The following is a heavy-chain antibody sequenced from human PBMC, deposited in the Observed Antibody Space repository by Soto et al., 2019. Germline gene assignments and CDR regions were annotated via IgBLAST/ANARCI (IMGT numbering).Heavy chain of an antibody. D-gene: IGHD3-3*01. CDR2: LVVGSGNT. CDR1: GFMFTSSA. J-gene: IGHJ4*02. V-gene: IGHV1-58*01. Sequence: ASVKVSCKTSGFMFTSSAVQWVRQARGQRLEWIGWLVVGSGNTHYAQHFQERVTLTRDMSTGTAYMELSSLRSEDTAVYYCAAVPVLRCLKWLPAYCDYWGQGTLVTVSS. CDR3: AAVPVLRCLKWLPAYCDY.